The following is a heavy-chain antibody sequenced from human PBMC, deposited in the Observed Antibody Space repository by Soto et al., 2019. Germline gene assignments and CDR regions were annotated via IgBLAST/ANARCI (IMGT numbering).Heavy chain of an antibody. J-gene: IGHJ6*03. CDR3: ARKHDFWSGRNLRYYYCYMDV. V-gene: IGHV4-39*01. CDR2: IYYSGST. D-gene: IGHD3-3*01. Sequence: SETLSLTCTVSGGSISSSSYYWGWIRQPPGKGLEWIGSIYYSGSTYYNPSLKSRVTISVDTSKNQFSLKLSSVTAADTAVYYCARKHDFWSGRNLRYYYCYMDVWGKGTTVTVSS. CDR1: GGSISSSSYY.